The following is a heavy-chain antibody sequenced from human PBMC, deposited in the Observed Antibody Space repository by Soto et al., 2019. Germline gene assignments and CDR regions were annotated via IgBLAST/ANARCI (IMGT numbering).Heavy chain of an antibody. J-gene: IGHJ4*02. CDR1: GGSISSGGYY. CDR2: IYYSGST. Sequence: QVQLQESGPGLVKPSQTLSLTCTVSGGSISSGGYYWSWIRQHPRKDLEWIGYIYYSGSTYYNPSLKSRVTISVDTSKNQFSLKLSSVTAADTAVYYCAASSGHYLTAVNWGQGTLVTVSS. V-gene: IGHV4-31*03. CDR3: AASSGHYLTAVN. D-gene: IGHD3-22*01.